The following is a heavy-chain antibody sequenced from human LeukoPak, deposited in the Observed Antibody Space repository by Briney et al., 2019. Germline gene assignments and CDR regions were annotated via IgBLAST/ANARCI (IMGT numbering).Heavy chain of an antibody. CDR3: ASPRSGYRYTFDY. J-gene: IGHJ4*02. CDR1: AASISNYY. V-gene: IGHV4-4*09. Sequence: SETLSLTCAVSAASISNYYWSWIRQAPGKGLEWIGYISTSGSTNYNPSLKSRVSISLDTSKNRFSLNLNFVTAADTAVYYCASPRSGYRYTFDYWGQGAMVTVSS. D-gene: IGHD3-22*01. CDR2: ISTSGST.